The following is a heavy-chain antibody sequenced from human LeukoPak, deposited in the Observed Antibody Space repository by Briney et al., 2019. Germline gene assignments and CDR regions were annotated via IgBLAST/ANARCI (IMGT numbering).Heavy chain of an antibody. CDR1: GFTFSNFW. CDR2: IKQGGNEI. J-gene: IGHJ4*02. CDR3: ARHYGDYRRHPFDY. Sequence: GGSLILSCVGSGFTFSNFWMSWVREAPGKGLEWVANIKQGGNEIYYVDSVEGRFTISRDNAKKALFLQMNSLRVEDTAVYYCARHYGDYRRHPFDYWGLGTLGTVSS. D-gene: IGHD4-17*01. V-gene: IGHV3-7*01.